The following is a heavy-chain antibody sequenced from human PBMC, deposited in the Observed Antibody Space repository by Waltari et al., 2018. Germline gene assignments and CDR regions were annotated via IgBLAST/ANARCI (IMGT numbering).Heavy chain of an antibody. Sequence: QVQLVQSGAEVKKPGASVKVSCKASGYTFTGYYMHWVRQAPGQGLEWMGWINPNSGGTNYAQKFQGRVTMTRDTSISTAYMELSRLRSDDTAVYYCARGAYYYDSSGYWDYWGQGTLVTVSS. CDR3: ARGAYYYDSSGYWDY. V-gene: IGHV1-2*02. CDR1: GYTFTGYY. D-gene: IGHD3-22*01. J-gene: IGHJ4*02. CDR2: INPNSGGT.